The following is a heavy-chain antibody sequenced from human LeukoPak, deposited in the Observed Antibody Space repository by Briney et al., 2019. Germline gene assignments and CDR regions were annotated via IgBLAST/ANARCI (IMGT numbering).Heavy chain of an antibody. V-gene: IGHV1-2*02. CDR2: INPNSGGT. J-gene: IGHJ3*02. CDR3: ARFYCSSTSCYQRINAFDI. D-gene: IGHD2-2*01. Sequence: ASVKASCKASGYTFTGYYMHWVRQAPGQGLEWMGWINPNSGGTNYAQKFQGRVTMTRDTSISTAYMELSRLRSDDTAVYYCARFYCSSTSCYQRINAFDIWGQGTMVTVSS. CDR1: GYTFTGYY.